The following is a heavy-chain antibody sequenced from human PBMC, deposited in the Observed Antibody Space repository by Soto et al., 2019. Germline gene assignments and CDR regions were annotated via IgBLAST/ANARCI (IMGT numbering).Heavy chain of an antibody. CDR3: ARDRLMATAGTARHYFGLDV. Sequence: SETLSLTCTVSGGSIRSGGYYWSWVRQNPRRGLEWIGNIYYSGNTYYNPSLKSRLTIPVDTSKNQFSLNLSSVTAADTAVYYCARDRLMATAGTARHYFGLDVWGQGTTVTVSS. J-gene: IGHJ6*02. CDR2: IYYSGNT. D-gene: IGHD5-18*01. V-gene: IGHV4-31*03. CDR1: GGSIRSGGYY.